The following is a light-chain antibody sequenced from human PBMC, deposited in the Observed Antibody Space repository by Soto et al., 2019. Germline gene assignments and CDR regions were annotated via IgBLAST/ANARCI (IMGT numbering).Light chain of an antibody. CDR2: GAS. J-gene: IGKJ4*01. CDR1: QSVGSY. CDR3: QQRSDWPL. V-gene: IGKV3-11*01. Sequence: EIVLTQSPATLSLSPGERATLSCRASQSVGSYLAWYQQKPGQAPRLLIYGASYRATGIPARFSGSGSGTDFTLTIRSLEPEDFAVYYCQQRSDWPLFGGGTKVEIK.